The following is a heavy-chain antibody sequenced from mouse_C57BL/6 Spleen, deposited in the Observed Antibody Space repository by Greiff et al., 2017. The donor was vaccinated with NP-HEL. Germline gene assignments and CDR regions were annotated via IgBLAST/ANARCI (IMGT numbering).Heavy chain of an antibody. Sequence: QVQLKQPGAELVRPGTSVKLSCKASGYTFTSYWMHWVKQRPGQGLEWIGVIDPSDSYTNYNQKFKGKATLTVDTSSSTAYMQLSSLTSEDSAVYYCARDSNYYFDYWGQGTTLTVSS. D-gene: IGHD2-5*01. CDR3: ARDSNYYFDY. CDR1: GYTFTSYW. CDR2: IDPSDSYT. V-gene: IGHV1-59*01. J-gene: IGHJ2*01.